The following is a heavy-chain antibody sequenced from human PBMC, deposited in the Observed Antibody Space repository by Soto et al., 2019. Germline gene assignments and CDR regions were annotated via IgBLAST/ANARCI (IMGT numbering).Heavy chain of an antibody. V-gene: IGHV3-30-3*01. D-gene: IGHD3-10*01. CDR1: GFTFSSYA. CDR3: ARAGDILPELLWFGELRNDAFDI. Sequence: QVQLVESGGGVVQPGRSLRLSCAASGFTFSSYAMHWVRQAPGKGLEWVAVISYDGSNKYYADSVKGRFTISRDNSKNTLYLQMNSLRAEDTAVYYCARAGDILPELLWFGELRNDAFDIWGQGTMVTVSS. J-gene: IGHJ3*02. CDR2: ISYDGSNK.